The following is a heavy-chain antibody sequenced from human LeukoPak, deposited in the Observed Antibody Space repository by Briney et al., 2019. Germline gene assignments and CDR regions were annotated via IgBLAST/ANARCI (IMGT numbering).Heavy chain of an antibody. CDR3: AKDPPADSSSWTGSYYYYGMDV. V-gene: IGHV3-7*01. Sequence: GGSLRLSCAASGFTFSSYWMSWVRQAPGKGLEWVANIKQDGSEKYYVDSVKGRFTISRDNAKNSLYLQMNSLRAEDTAVYYCAKDPPADSSSWTGSYYYYGMDVWGQGTTVTVSS. CDR1: GFTFSSYW. J-gene: IGHJ6*02. CDR2: IKQDGSEK. D-gene: IGHD6-13*01.